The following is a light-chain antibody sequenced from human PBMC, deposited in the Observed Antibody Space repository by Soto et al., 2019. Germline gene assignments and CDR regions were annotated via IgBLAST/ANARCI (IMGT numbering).Light chain of an antibody. CDR1: QSVSSY. J-gene: IGKJ2*01. Sequence: EIVLTQSPATLSLSPGERATLSCRASQSVSSYLAWYQQKPGQAPRLLIYDASNRATGIPARFSGSGSGTDFTLTISSLEPEDVADYYCKQRRNWPSYTFGEGTKLEIK. V-gene: IGKV3-11*01. CDR2: DAS. CDR3: KQRRNWPSYT.